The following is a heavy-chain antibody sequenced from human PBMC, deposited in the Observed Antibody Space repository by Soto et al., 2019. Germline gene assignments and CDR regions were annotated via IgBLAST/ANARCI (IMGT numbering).Heavy chain of an antibody. D-gene: IGHD1-1*01. V-gene: IGHV4-31*03. J-gene: IGHJ6*02. CDR1: GGSTTSGDQY. Sequence: LSLTCTVTGGSTTSGDQYWTWIRHRPGEGLEWFGYINHRGSLYYNPSLKSRVPMSVDTSKNQFSLNLSSVTAADTAVYYCARELPQRQGRNMDVWGQGTTVTVSS. CDR3: ARELPQRQGRNMDV. CDR2: INHRGSL.